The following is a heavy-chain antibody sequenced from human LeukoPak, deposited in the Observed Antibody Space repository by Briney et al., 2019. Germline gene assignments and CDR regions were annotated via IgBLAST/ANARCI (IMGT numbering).Heavy chain of an antibody. CDR3: ARSNQADDY. J-gene: IGHJ4*02. V-gene: IGHV3-74*01. Sequence: GVSLRLSCAASRFTFSSYWMHWVRQVPGKGLVWVARINPGGSSITYADSVKGRFTISRDNAKNTLYLQMDSLRAEDTGVYYCARSNQADDYWGQGTLVTVSS. CDR2: INPGGSSI. D-gene: IGHD1-14*01. CDR1: RFTFSSYW.